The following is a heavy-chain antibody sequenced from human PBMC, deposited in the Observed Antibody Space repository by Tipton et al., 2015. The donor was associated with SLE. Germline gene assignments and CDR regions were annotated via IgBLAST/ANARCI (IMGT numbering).Heavy chain of an antibody. J-gene: IGHJ4*02. Sequence: SLRLSCAASGFTFNNYAIHWIRQAPGKGLEYVSAISSSGNIYYADSVKGRFTISRDDSKSIAYLQMNSLKTEDTAMYYCSRYGEWELHTHGRSDYWGQGTLVTVSS. CDR3: SRYGEWELHTHGRSDY. CDR1: GFTFNNYA. V-gene: IGHV3-64*02. CDR2: ISSSGNI. D-gene: IGHD1-26*01.